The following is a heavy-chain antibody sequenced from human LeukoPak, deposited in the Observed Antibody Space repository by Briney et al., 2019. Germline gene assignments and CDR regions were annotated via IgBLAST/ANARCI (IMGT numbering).Heavy chain of an antibody. CDR1: GFTFSSYW. CDR3: ARGTRWPLDAFDI. J-gene: IGHJ3*02. CDR2: INSDGSST. V-gene: IGHV3-74*01. Sequence: PGGSLRLSCAASGFTFSSYWMHWVRQAPGKGLVWVSRINSDGSSTSYADSVKGRFTISRDNAKNTLYLQMNSLRAEDTAVYYCARGTRWPLDAFDIWGQGTMVTVSS. D-gene: IGHD5-24*01.